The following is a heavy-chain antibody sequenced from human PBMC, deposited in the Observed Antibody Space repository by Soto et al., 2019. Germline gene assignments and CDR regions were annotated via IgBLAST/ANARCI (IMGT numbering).Heavy chain of an antibody. J-gene: IGHJ4*02. CDR1: QFPFSSYW. CDR3: VREPWGFSGTWYDY. CDR2: INHDGSKT. Sequence: PGGSLRLSCAASQFPFSSYWMDWVRQVPGKGPAWVSRINHDGSKTEYADSVKGRFTISRDDTNNTLYLQMNSLRVEDTAMYYCVREPWGFSGTWYDYWGQGTLVTVSS. D-gene: IGHD6-13*01. V-gene: IGHV3-74*01.